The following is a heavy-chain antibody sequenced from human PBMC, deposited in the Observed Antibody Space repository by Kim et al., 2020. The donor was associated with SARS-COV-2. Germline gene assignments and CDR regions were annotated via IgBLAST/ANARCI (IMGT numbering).Heavy chain of an antibody. J-gene: IGHJ4*02. CDR3: ARYTMVTGGDY. Sequence: TSYADSVRGRFTISRDNAKNTLFLQMISLTAEDTAVYYCARYTMVTGGDYCGQGTLVTVSS. V-gene: IGHV3-74*01. D-gene: IGHD2-15*01. CDR2: T.